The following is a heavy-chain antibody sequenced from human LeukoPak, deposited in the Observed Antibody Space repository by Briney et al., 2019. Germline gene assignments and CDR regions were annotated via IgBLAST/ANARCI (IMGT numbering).Heavy chain of an antibody. CDR1: GFTVSSNY. J-gene: IGHJ4*02. V-gene: IGHV3-23*01. D-gene: IGHD3-10*01. CDR3: AKDFIWFGEYYFDY. Sequence: GGSLRLSCAASGFTVSSNYMSWVRQAPGKGLEWVSAISGSGGSTYYADSVKGRFTISRDNSKNTLYLQMNSLRAEDTAVYYCAKDFIWFGEYYFDYWGQGTLVTVSS. CDR2: ISGSGGST.